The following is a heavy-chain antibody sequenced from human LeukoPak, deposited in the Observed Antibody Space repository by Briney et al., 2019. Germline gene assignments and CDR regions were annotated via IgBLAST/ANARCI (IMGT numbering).Heavy chain of an antibody. CDR2: IYTSGST. Sequence: SETLSLTCTVSGGSISSGSYYWSWIRQPAGKGLEWIGRIYTSGSTNYNPSLKSRVTISVDTSKNQFSLKLSSVTAADTAVYYCARENMDGYYYDSSGWDFDYWGQGTLVTVSS. D-gene: IGHD3-22*01. J-gene: IGHJ4*02. CDR1: GGSISSGSYY. V-gene: IGHV4-61*02. CDR3: ARENMDGYYYDSSGWDFDY.